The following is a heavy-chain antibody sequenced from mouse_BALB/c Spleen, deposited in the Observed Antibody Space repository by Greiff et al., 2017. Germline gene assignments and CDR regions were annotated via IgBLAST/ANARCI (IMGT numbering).Heavy chain of an antibody. CDR1: GFTFSSYA. V-gene: IGHV5-9-4*01. CDR2: ISSGGSYT. CDR3: ARDWFAY. Sequence: EVKLVESGGGLVKPGGSLKLSCAASGFTFSSYAMSWVRQSPEKRLEWVAEISSGGSYTYYPDTVTGRFTISRDNAKNTLYLEMSSLRSEDTAMYYCARDWFAYWGQGTLVTVSA. J-gene: IGHJ3*01.